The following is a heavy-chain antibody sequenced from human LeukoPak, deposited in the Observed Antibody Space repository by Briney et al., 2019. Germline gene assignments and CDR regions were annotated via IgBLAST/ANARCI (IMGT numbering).Heavy chain of an antibody. J-gene: IGHJ4*02. Sequence: SETLSLTCTVSGGSISSDRYYWGWIRQPPGKGLEWIGSIYYNGGTYYNPSLKSRVTISIDTSKNQFSLKLSSVTAADTAVYYCARDNAMVRGVPVGWGQGTLVTVSS. CDR2: IYYNGGT. CDR1: GGSISSDRYY. V-gene: IGHV4-39*07. CDR3: ARDNAMVRGVPVG. D-gene: IGHD3-10*01.